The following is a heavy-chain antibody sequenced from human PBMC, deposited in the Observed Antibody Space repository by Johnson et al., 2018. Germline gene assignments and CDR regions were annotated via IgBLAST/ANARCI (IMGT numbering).Heavy chain of an antibody. CDR1: GFTFDDYA. Sequence: EVQLVESGGGLVQXGRSXRLXCAASGFTFDDYAMHWVRQAPGKGLEWVSGISWNSGSIGYADSVKGRFTISRDNAKNSLYLQMNSLRAEDTALYYCAKDTSSRNDAFDIWGQGTMVTVSS. CDR3: AKDTSSRNDAFDI. D-gene: IGHD6-13*01. V-gene: IGHV3-9*01. CDR2: ISWNSGSI. J-gene: IGHJ3*02.